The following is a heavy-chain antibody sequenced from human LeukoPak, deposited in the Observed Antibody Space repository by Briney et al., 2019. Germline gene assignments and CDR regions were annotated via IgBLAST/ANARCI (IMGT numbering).Heavy chain of an antibody. D-gene: IGHD6-19*01. Sequence: AGGSLRLSCAASGFTFSTYGMHWVRQAPGKGLEWVAVISYDGSNKYYADSVKGRFTISRDNSKNTLYLQMNSLRAEDTAVYYCAKDSAVAGHFDYWGQGTLVTVSS. CDR1: GFTFSTYG. CDR2: ISYDGSNK. V-gene: IGHV3-30*18. J-gene: IGHJ4*02. CDR3: AKDSAVAGHFDY.